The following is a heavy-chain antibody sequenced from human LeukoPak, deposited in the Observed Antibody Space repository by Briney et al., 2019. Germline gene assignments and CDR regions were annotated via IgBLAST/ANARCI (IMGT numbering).Heavy chain of an antibody. J-gene: IGHJ4*02. CDR3: ARGRANYDSSGYYPLGY. CDR1: GGSFSGYY. Sequence: PSETLSLTCAVYGGSFSGYYWSWLRQPPGKGLEWIGEINHSGSTNYNPSLKSRVTISVDTSKNQFSLKLSSVTAADTAVYYCARGRANYDSSGYYPLGYWGQGTLVTVSS. V-gene: IGHV4-34*01. CDR2: INHSGST. D-gene: IGHD3-22*01.